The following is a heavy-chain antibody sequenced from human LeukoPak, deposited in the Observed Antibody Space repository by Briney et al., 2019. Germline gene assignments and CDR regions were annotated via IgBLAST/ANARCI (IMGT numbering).Heavy chain of an antibody. D-gene: IGHD2-2*01. CDR3: AKDRLVVPAASAFAY. CDR2: ISSSSSYI. Sequence: GGSLRLSCAASGFTFSSYSMNWVRQAPGKGLEWVSSISSSSSYIYYADSVKGRFTTSRDNATNSLYLQMNSLRAEDTAVYYCAKDRLVVPAASAFAYWGQGTLVTVSS. V-gene: IGHV3-21*04. J-gene: IGHJ4*02. CDR1: GFTFSSYS.